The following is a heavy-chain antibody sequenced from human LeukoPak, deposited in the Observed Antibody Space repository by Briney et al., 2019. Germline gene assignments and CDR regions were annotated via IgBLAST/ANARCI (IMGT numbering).Heavy chain of an antibody. D-gene: IGHD3-10*01. CDR2: ISGSGSGT. CDR1: GFTFSNYA. CDR3: AKYGSGSYLVGY. Sequence: GGSLRLSCAASGFTFSNYAMSWVRQAPGKGLEWASAISGSGSGTYYADSVKGRFTISRDNSKNTLYLQMNSLRAEDTAVYYCAKYGSGSYLVGYWGQGTLVTVSS. J-gene: IGHJ4*02. V-gene: IGHV3-23*01.